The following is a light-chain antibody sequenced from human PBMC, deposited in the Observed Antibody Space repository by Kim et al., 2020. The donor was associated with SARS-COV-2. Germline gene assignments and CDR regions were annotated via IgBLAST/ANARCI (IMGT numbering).Light chain of an antibody. CDR2: RNN. CDR3: SAWDSSLSAWV. CDR1: SNNVGNEG. V-gene: IGLV10-54*04. Sequence: QAGLTQPPSVSKGLRQTATLTCTGNSNNVGNEGAAWLQQHEGHPPKLLSYRNNNRPSGISERFSASRSGNTASLTITGLQPEDEADYHCSAWDSSLSAWVSGVGTQLTVL. J-gene: IGLJ3*02.